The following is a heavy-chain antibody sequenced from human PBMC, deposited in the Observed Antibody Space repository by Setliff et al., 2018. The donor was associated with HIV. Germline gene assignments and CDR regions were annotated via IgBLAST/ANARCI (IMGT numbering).Heavy chain of an antibody. V-gene: IGHV5-51*01. Sequence: GESLKISCKGSGYSFTSYWIGWVRQMPGKGLEWMGIIYPGDSETRYSPSFQGQVTISVDKSISTAYVQWSSLKASDTAMYYCVRRGIVVVPAGAFDIWGQGTMVTVSS. CDR1: GYSFTSYW. CDR3: VRRGIVVVPAGAFDI. CDR2: IYPGDSET. J-gene: IGHJ3*02. D-gene: IGHD2-2*01.